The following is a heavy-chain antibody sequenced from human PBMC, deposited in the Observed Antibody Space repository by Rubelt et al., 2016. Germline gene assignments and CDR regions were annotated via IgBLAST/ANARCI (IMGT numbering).Heavy chain of an antibody. CDR2: INHSGST. V-gene: IGHV4-34*01. Sequence: QVQLQQWGAGLLKPSETLSLTCAVYGGSFSGYYWSWIRQPPGKGLEWIGEINHSGSTNYNPSLKSRVTISVDTSKNQFSLKLGPVTAADTAVYYCARHGHPEGYYDSSGYYNYFDYWGQGTLVTVSS. CDR3: ARHGHPEGYYDSSGYYNYFDY. CDR1: GGSFSGYY. D-gene: IGHD3-22*01. J-gene: IGHJ4*02.